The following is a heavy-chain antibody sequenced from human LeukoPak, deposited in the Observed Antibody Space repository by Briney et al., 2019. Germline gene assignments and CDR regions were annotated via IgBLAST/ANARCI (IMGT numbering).Heavy chain of an antibody. J-gene: IGHJ6*03. CDR2: ISSSSYI. Sequence: GGSLRLSCAASGFTFSSSSMNWVRQAPGKGLEWVSSISSSSYIYYADSVKGRFTISRDNSKNTLYLQMNSLRAEDTAVYYCATDVVVVPAAIGYYYYYYMDVWGKGTTVTVSS. CDR3: ATDVVVVPAAIGYYYYYYMDV. D-gene: IGHD2-2*02. CDR1: GFTFSSSS. V-gene: IGHV3-21*04.